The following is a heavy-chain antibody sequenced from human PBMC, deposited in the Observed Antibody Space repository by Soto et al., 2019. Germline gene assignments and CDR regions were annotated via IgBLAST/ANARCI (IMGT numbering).Heavy chain of an antibody. Sequence: ASVKVSCKASGYTFTSYAMHWVRQAPGQRLEWMGWINAGNGNTKYSQKFQGRVTITRNTSASTAYMELSSLRSEDTAVYYCARDGPYCSGGIFYSGAWFDPWGQGHLVTVSS. CDR1: GYTFTSYA. V-gene: IGHV1-3*01. CDR2: INAGNGNT. D-gene: IGHD2-15*01. J-gene: IGHJ5*02. CDR3: ARDGPYCSGGIFYSGAWFDP.